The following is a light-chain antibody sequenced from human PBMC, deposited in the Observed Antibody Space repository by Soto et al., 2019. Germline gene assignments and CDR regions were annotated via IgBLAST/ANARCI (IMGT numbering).Light chain of an antibody. V-gene: IGKV1-33*01. J-gene: IGKJ5*01. Sequence: DIQVTQSPSSLSASVGDRVAVTCQASQDISNRLNWYHQKPGKAPNLLIYDASNLAAGVPSGFRGSGSGTDFTFTISRLQPEDIATYYCQQYENLPTFGQGTRLEI. CDR1: QDISNR. CDR3: QQYENLPT. CDR2: DAS.